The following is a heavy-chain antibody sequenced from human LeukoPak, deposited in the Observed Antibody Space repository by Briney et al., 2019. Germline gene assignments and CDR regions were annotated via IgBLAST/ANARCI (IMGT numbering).Heavy chain of an antibody. Sequence: PGGSLRLSCAASGFTFSSYSMNWVRQAPGKGLEWVSYISSSSSTIYYADSVKGRFTISRDNAKNSLYLQMNSLRAEDTAVYYCARSIAAAGDYWGQGTLVTVSS. V-gene: IGHV3-48*01. CDR1: GFTFSSYS. J-gene: IGHJ4*02. D-gene: IGHD6-13*01. CDR3: ARSIAAAGDY. CDR2: ISSSSSTI.